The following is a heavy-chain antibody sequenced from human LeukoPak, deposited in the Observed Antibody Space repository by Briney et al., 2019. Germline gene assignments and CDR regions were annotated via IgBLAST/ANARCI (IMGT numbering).Heavy chain of an antibody. Sequence: PGGSLRLSCAASGVTFRDYYMSWIRQAPGKGLEWVANINQDGSEKYYVDSVKGRFTISRDNAKNSLYLHMNSLRAEDTATYYCARDRVWTVLYWGQGTLVTVSS. CDR2: INQDGSEK. CDR1: GVTFRDYY. V-gene: IGHV3-7*01. J-gene: IGHJ4*02. CDR3: ARDRVWTVLY. D-gene: IGHD6-13*01.